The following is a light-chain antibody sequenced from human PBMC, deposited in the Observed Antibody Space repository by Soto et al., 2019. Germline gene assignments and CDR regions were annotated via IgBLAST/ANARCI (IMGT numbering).Light chain of an antibody. Sequence: QSVLTQPASLSASPGASASLTCTLRSGIDVASYRIYWYQQKPGSPPQYLLRYMSDSDKQQGSGVPSRFSGSKDASANAGILLISGVQSEDEADYYCMIWHTSAYVFGSGTKVTVL. CDR3: MIWHTSAYV. CDR2: YMSDSDK. J-gene: IGLJ1*01. CDR1: SGIDVASYR. V-gene: IGLV5-45*01.